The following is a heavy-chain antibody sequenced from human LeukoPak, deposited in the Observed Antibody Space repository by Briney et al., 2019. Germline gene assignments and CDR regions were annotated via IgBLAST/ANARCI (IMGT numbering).Heavy chain of an antibody. CDR2: TNPNSGNT. J-gene: IGHJ3*02. Sequence: GASVKVSCKASGYTFTSYDINWVRQATGQGLEWMGWTNPNSGNTGYAQKFQGRVTITRNTSISTAYMELSSLRSEDTAVYYCARGRSRHNWNGFGRYDAFDIWGQGTMVTVSS. V-gene: IGHV1-8*01. CDR1: GYTFTSYD. D-gene: IGHD1-20*01. CDR3: ARGRSRHNWNGFGRYDAFDI.